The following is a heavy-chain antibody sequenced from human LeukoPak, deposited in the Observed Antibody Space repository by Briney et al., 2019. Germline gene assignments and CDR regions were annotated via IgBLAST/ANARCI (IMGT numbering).Heavy chain of an antibody. D-gene: IGHD6-13*01. J-gene: IGHJ4*02. CDR1: GLTFSTYW. CDR3: VRGGAAAGLFDY. Sequence: GGSLRLSCATSGLTFSTYWMHWVRQAPGKGLVWVSRIDTVGTITTYADSVKGRFTISRDNAKNTLYLQMNSLRVEDTAVYYCVRGGAAAGLFDYWGRGTLVTVSS. CDR2: IDTVGTIT. V-gene: IGHV3-74*01.